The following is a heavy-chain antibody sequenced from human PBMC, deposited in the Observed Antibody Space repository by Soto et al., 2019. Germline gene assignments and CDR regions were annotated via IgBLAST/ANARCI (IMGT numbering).Heavy chain of an antibody. CDR1: GFTFSNAW. CDR2: IKSKTDGGTT. J-gene: IGHJ4*02. Sequence: EVQLVESGGGLVKPGGSLRLSCAASGFTFSNAWMNWVRQAPGKGLEWVGRIKSKTDGGTTYYASAVKGRFTISRDDSKNTLYLQMNSLKTEDTAVYYCTTYGPDYHFHYWGQGTLDTVSS. CDR3: TTYGPDYHFHY. V-gene: IGHV3-15*07. D-gene: IGHD4-17*01.